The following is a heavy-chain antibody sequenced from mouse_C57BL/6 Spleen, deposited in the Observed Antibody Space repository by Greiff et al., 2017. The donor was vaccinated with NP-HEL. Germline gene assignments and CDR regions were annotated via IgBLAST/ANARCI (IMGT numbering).Heavy chain of an antibody. D-gene: IGHD1-1*01. CDR1: GFSLSTFGMG. J-gene: IGHJ2*01. CDR2: IWWDDDK. V-gene: IGHV8-8*01. CDR3: ARILDVNTVVPFDY. Sequence: QVTLKVSGPGILQPSQTLSLTCSFSGFSLSTFGMGVGWIRQPSGKGLEWLAHIWWDDDKYYNPALESLLTISKDTYKTQVFIKSANVDTADTATYHCARILDVNTVVPFDYWGPGTTLPVSS.